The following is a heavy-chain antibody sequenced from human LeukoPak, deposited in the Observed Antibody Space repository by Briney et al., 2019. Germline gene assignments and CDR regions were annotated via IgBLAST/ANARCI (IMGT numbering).Heavy chain of an antibody. Sequence: GGSLRLSCAASGFTFTRNAMAWVRQAPGKGLEWVSAIDGSGGTTFYADSVKGRVTISRVQSTNTVYLQMNSLRADDTAVYYCAKAHCSSTSCSRADNWGQGTLITVSS. V-gene: IGHV3-23*01. D-gene: IGHD2-2*01. CDR3: AKAHCSSTSCSRADN. CDR2: IDGSGGTT. J-gene: IGHJ4*02. CDR1: GFTFTRNA.